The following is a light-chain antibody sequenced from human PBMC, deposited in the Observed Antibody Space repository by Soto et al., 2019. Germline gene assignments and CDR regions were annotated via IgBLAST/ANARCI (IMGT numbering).Light chain of an antibody. Sequence: IVLTLSPGALSLSPGERVTLSCRASQSVTTRLAWYQHKPGQAPTLLMSGASNRASGVPVRFSGSGSGTDFTLTITRLEPEDFALYYCQQYGGSPITFGLGARLEI. CDR2: GAS. CDR1: QSVTTR. J-gene: IGKJ5*01. V-gene: IGKV3-20*01. CDR3: QQYGGSPIT.